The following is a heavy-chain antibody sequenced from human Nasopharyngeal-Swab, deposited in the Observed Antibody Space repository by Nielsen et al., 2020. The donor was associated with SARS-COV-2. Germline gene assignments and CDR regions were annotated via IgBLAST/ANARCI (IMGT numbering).Heavy chain of an antibody. J-gene: IGHJ4*02. CDR2: ISGSGGST. CDR1: GFTFSSHA. Sequence: GESLKISCAASGFTFSSHAMSWVRQAPGKGLEWVSAISGSGGSTYYADSVKGRFTISRDNSKNTLFLQMNSLRAEDTAVYYCAKGLGYDYVWGSYRHWGQGTLVTVSS. V-gene: IGHV3-23*01. D-gene: IGHD3-16*02. CDR3: AKGLGYDYVWGSYRH.